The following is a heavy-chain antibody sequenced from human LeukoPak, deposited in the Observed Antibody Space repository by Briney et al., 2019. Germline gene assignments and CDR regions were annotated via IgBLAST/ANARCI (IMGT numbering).Heavy chain of an antibody. CDR2: ISWNSGSI. J-gene: IGHJ3*02. CDR3: AKDLSSGWQAAFSAFDI. CDR1: GFTFDDYA. Sequence: GRSLRLSCAASGFTFDDYAMHWVRQAPGKGLEGVSGISWNSGSIGYADSVKGRFTISRDNAKTSLYLQMNSLRAEDMALYYCAKDLSSGWQAAFSAFDIWGQGTMVTVSS. D-gene: IGHD6-19*01. V-gene: IGHV3-9*03.